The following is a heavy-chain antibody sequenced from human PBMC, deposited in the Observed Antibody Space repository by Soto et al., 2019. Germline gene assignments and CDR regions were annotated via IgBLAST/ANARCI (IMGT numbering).Heavy chain of an antibody. CDR2: ISAYNGNT. CDR3: ARDRDDSSGLYNWFDP. J-gene: IGHJ5*02. V-gene: IGHV1-18*01. Sequence: APVKVSCKASGYTFPSYGISWVRQAPGQGLEWMGWISAYNGNTNYAQKLQGRVTMTTDTSTSTAYMELRSLRSDDTAVYYCARDRDDSSGLYNWFDPWGQGTLVTVSS. D-gene: IGHD6-19*01. CDR1: GYTFPSYG.